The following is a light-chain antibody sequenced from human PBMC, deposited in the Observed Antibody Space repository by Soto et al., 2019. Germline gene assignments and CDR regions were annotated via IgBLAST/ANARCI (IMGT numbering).Light chain of an antibody. Sequence: DIQITPSSPPLSGSVGDRVTITCRASQTISSWLAWYQQKPGKAPKLLIYKASTLKSGVPSRFSGSGSGTEFTLTISSLQPDDFATYYCQHYNSYSEAFGQGTKVE. J-gene: IGKJ1*01. CDR1: QTISSW. V-gene: IGKV1-5*03. CDR3: QHYNSYSEA. CDR2: KAS.